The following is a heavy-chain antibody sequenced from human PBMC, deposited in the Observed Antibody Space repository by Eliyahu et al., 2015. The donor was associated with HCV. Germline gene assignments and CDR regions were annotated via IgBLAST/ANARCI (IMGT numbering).Heavy chain of an antibody. Sequence: QVTLKESGPVLVKPTETLTLTCTVSGFSLSNARMGVSWIRQPPGKALEWLAHIFSNDEKSYSTSPKSRLTISKDTSKSQVVLTMTNMDPVDTATYYCAWTGYSSSWYRNWGQGTLVTVSS. D-gene: IGHD6-13*01. V-gene: IGHV2-26*04. CDR1: GFSLSNARMG. CDR2: IFSNDEK. J-gene: IGHJ4*02. CDR3: AWTGYSSSWYRN.